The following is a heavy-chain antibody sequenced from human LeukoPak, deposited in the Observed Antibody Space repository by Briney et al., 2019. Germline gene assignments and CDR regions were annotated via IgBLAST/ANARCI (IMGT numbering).Heavy chain of an antibody. CDR2: IYYSGST. V-gene: IGHV4-39*07. CDR3: ARDHDSRLGY. Sequence: SETPSLTCTVSGGSISSSSYYWGWIRQPPGKGLEWIGSIYYSGSTYYNPSLKSRVTISVDTSKNQFSLKLSSVTAADTAVYYCARDHDSRLGYWGQGTLVTVSS. CDR1: GGSISSSSYY. J-gene: IGHJ4*02. D-gene: IGHD3-22*01.